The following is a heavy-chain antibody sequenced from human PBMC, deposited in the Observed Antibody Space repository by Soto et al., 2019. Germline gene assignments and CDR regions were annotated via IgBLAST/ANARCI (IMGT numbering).Heavy chain of an antibody. D-gene: IGHD6-19*01. CDR1: GGSISGSY. J-gene: IGHJ4*02. CDR2: VYYTGST. Sequence: QVQLQESGPGLVKPSETLSLTCSVSGGSISGSYWSWIRQSPGKGLEWLGYVYYTGSTNYSPSLRSRVSISVDTSKNAFALRLSSVTAADTAVYFCARSVAVPGAHIDYGGQGPQVTFSS. V-gene: IGHV4-59*01. CDR3: ARSVAVPGAHIDY.